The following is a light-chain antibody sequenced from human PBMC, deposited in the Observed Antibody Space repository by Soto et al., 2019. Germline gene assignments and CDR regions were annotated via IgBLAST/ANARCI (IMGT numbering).Light chain of an antibody. CDR3: QQYGTWIT. V-gene: IGKV3-20*01. J-gene: IGKJ5*01. CDR2: SSS. Sequence: EIVLTQSPGTLSLSPGDRVSLSCGASEWFSGKNLAWYQHKPGQSPRLLIYSSSIRASGVPDRFRGSGSGTVFKLTITRLEPEDFAVYYCQQYGTWITFGQGTRLETK. CDR1: EWFSGKN.